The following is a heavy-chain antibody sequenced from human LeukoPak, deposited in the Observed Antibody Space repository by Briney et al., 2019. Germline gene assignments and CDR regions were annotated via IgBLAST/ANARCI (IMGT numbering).Heavy chain of an antibody. CDR2: IYTSGST. V-gene: IGHV4-61*02. D-gene: IGHD6-13*01. J-gene: IGHJ4*02. CDR3: ARGVYSSSWSYDY. Sequence: PSQTLSLTCTVSGGSISSGSYYWSWIRQPAGKGLEWIGRIYTSGSTNYNPSLKSRVTISVDTSKNQFSLKLSSVTAADTAVYYCARGVYSSSWSYDYWGQGTLVTVSS. CDR1: GGSISSGSYY.